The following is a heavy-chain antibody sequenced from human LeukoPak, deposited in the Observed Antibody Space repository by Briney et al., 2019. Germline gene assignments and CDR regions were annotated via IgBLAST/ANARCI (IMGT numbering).Heavy chain of an antibody. CDR3: AKDLAEYYYYGMDV. Sequence: PGGSLRLSCAASGFTFDDYAMHWVRQAPGKGLEWVSGISWNSGSIGYADSVKGRFTISRDNAKISLYLQMNSLRAEDTALYYCAKDLAEYYYYGMDVWGQGTTVTVSS. V-gene: IGHV3-9*01. CDR2: ISWNSGSI. CDR1: GFTFDDYA. J-gene: IGHJ6*02. D-gene: IGHD6-19*01.